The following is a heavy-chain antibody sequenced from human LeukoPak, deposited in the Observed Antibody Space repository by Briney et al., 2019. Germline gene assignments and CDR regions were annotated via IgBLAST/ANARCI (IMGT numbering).Heavy chain of an antibody. D-gene: IGHD3-22*01. CDR2: ISWNSGSI. V-gene: IGHV3-9*01. CDR1: GFTFDNYD. Sequence: GRSLRLSCAASGFTFDNYDMHRVRHAPGKGLEWVSGISWNSGSIGYADSVKGRFTITRDNAKNALYLQMNSLRAEDTALYYCAMALRRTYYYDGSGYFPLGPWGQGTLVTVSS. CDR3: AMALRRTYYYDGSGYFPLGP. J-gene: IGHJ5*02.